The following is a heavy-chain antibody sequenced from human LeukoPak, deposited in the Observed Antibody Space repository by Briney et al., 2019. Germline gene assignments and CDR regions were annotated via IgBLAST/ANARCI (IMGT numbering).Heavy chain of an antibody. CDR3: ARESNLPVASSDY. Sequence: GGSLRLSCAASGFTFSNAWMSWVRQAPGKGLEWVSYISSSGSTIYYADSVKGRFTISRDNAKNSLYLQMNSLRAEDTAVYYCARESNLPVASSDYWGQGTLVTVSS. V-gene: IGHV3-11*01. CDR1: GFTFSNAW. CDR2: ISSSGSTI. D-gene: IGHD1-26*01. J-gene: IGHJ4*02.